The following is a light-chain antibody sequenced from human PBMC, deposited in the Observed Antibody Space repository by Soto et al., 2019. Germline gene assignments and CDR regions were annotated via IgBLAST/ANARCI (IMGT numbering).Light chain of an antibody. CDR2: SNN. CDR1: SSNIGSNT. J-gene: IGLJ2*01. CDR3: AAWDDSLNGPV. Sequence: SVLTQPPSASGTPGQRVTISCSGSSSNIGSNTVNWYQQLPETAPNLLIYSNNQRPSGVPDRFSGSKSGTSASLAISGLQSEDEADYYCAAWDDSLNGPVFGGGTKLTVL. V-gene: IGLV1-44*01.